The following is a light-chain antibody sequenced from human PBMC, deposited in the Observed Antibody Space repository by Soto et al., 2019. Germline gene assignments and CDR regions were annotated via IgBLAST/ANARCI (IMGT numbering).Light chain of an antibody. Sequence: DILMTQSPSTLSASVGDGVTITCRASQTISNWLAWYQQKPGKAPKLLIYKAANLQSGVPSRFSGSGSGTEFTLSISNLQPDDFATYYCQQYATYPYTFGQGTKLQIK. CDR2: KAA. V-gene: IGKV1-5*03. J-gene: IGKJ2*01. CDR3: QQYATYPYT. CDR1: QTISNW.